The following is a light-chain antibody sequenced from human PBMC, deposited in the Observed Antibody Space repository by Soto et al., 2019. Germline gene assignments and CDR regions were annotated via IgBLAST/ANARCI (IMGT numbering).Light chain of an antibody. Sequence: EIVMTQSPATLSVSPGDRATLSCRASQSVSSDLAWYQQKPGQAPRLLIYRASARATGIPGRFSGSGSGTEFTLTISSLQSEDFAVYYCQQYKNWPPYTFGQGTKLEMK. CDR2: RAS. CDR1: QSVSSD. V-gene: IGKV3-15*01. J-gene: IGKJ2*01. CDR3: QQYKNWPPYT.